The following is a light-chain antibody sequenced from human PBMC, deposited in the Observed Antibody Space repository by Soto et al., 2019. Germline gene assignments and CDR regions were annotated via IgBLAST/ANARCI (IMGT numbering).Light chain of an antibody. J-gene: IGLJ2*01. V-gene: IGLV4-69*01. CDR3: QTWDTGISVV. CDR1: SGHSNYA. Sequence: QPVLTQSPSGSASLGASVKLTCTLSSGHSNYAIAWHQQQPEKGPRYLMKLNNDGSHSKGDGIPDRFSGSSSGAERYLTISSLQSEDESDYYCQTWDTGISVVFGGGTKVTLL. CDR2: LNNDGSH.